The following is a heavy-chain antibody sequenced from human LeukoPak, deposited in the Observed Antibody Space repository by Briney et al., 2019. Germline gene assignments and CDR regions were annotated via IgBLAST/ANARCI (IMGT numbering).Heavy chain of an antibody. CDR1: GFTFSSYA. J-gene: IGHJ4*02. D-gene: IGHD5-18*01. CDR3: ARGNVRGYSYGFDY. Sequence: PGGSLRLSCAASGFTFSSYAMSWVRQAPGKGLEWDSVIYSGGSTYYADSVKGRFTISRDNSKNTLYLQVNSLRAEDTAVYFCARGNVRGYSYGFDYWGQGTLVTVSS. V-gene: IGHV3-66*01. CDR2: IYSGGST.